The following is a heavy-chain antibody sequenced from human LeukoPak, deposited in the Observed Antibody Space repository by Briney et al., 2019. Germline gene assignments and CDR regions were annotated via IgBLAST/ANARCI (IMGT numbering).Heavy chain of an antibody. CDR1: GFTFSSYG. V-gene: IGHV3-30*18. CDR3: AKPDLGYCSGGSCYPGY. Sequence: GGSLRLSCAASGFTFSSYGMHWARQAPGKGLEWVAVISYDGSNKYYADSVKGRFTISRDNSKNTLYLHMNSLRAEDTAVYYCAKPDLGYCSGGSCYPGYWGQGTLVTVSS. D-gene: IGHD2-15*01. CDR2: ISYDGSNK. J-gene: IGHJ4*02.